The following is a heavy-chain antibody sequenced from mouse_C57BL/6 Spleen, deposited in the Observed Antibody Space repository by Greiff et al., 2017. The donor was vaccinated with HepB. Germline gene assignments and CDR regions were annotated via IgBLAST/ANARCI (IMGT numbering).Heavy chain of an antibody. J-gene: IGHJ3*01. CDR3: ARERRSSGCPFAY. D-gene: IGHD3-2*02. CDR1: GYTFTSYW. V-gene: IGHV1-55*01. Sequence: QVQLQQPGAELVKPGASVKMSCKASGYTFTSYWITWVKQRPGQGLEWIGDIYPGSGSTNYNEKFKSKATLTVDTSSSTAYMQLSSLTSEDSAVYYCARERRSSGCPFAYWGQGTLVTVSA. CDR2: IYPGSGST.